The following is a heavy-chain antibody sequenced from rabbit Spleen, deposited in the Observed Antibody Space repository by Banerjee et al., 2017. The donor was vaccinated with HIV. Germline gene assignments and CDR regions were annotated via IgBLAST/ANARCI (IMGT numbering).Heavy chain of an antibody. CDR1: GFSFTNSYD. V-gene: IGHV1S45*01. J-gene: IGHJ6*01. CDR3: ARDTGTSFSSYGMDL. Sequence: QEQLVESGGGLVKPGASLTLTCTASGFSFTNSYDMCWVRQAPGKGLEWIGCIYTGNGKTYYAGWAKGRFTISKASSTTVTLQMTSLTVADTATYFCARDTGTSFSSYGMDLWGQGTLVTVS. D-gene: IGHD7-1*01. CDR2: IYTGNGKT.